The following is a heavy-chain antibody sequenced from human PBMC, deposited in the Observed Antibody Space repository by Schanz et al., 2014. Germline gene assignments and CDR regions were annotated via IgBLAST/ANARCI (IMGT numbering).Heavy chain of an antibody. CDR1: GFAFSSNW. J-gene: IGHJ4*02. Sequence: EVQLVESGGALVQPGGSLRLSCAGSGFAFSSNWMNWVRQAPGKGLEWVANIKEDGSEKYYVDSVKGRFTISRDNAKNSLYLQMNSLTAEDTAVYYCARGVRIDYWGQGTLVTVSS. D-gene: IGHD3-3*01. CDR3: ARGVRIDY. V-gene: IGHV3-7*01. CDR2: IKEDGSEK.